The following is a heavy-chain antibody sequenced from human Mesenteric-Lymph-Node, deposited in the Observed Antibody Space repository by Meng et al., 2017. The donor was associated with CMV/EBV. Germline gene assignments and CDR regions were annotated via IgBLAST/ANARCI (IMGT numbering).Heavy chain of an antibody. J-gene: IGHJ4*02. D-gene: IGHD3-22*01. CDR2: INHSGST. V-gene: IGHV4-34*01. CDR3: ASLNSGYS. Sequence: GSLRLSCAVYGDSFSGFYWTWIRQSPGKGLEWIGDINHSGSTNYNPSLKSRVTLSVDTSKNQFSLKLSSVTAADTAVYYCASLNSGYSWGQGTLVTVFS. CDR1: GDSFSGFY.